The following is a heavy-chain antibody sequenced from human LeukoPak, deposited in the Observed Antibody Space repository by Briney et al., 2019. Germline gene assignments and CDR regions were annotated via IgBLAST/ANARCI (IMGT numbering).Heavy chain of an antibody. J-gene: IGHJ3*02. CDR1: GGSISNSSYY. D-gene: IGHD3-22*01. V-gene: IGHV4-39*07. CDR2: IYYSGST. Sequence: SETLSLTSTVSGGSISNSSYYWGWIRQPPGKGLEWIGSIYYSGSTYYNPSLKSRVTISVDTSKNQFSLRLSSVTAADTAVYYCATLLAGVSNGYDNAFDIWGQGTMVTVSS. CDR3: ATLLAGVSNGYDNAFDI.